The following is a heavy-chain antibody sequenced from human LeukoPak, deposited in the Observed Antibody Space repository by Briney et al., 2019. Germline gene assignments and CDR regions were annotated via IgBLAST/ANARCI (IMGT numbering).Heavy chain of an antibody. CDR3: ARDRPTVAQHVSGFDY. J-gene: IGHJ4*02. V-gene: IGHV4-61*01. CDR2: IYYSGST. Sequence: SETLSLTCTVSGGSVSSGSYYWSWIRQPPGKGLEWIGYIYYSGSTNYNPSLKSRVTISVDTSKNQFSLKLSSVTAADTAVYYCARDRPTVAQHVSGFDYWGQGTLVTVSS. D-gene: IGHD4-23*01. CDR1: GGSVSSGSYY.